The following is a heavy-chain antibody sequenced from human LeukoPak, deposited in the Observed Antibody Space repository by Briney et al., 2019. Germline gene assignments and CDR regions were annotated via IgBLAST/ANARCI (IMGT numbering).Heavy chain of an antibody. CDR2: INPNSGGT. Sequence: ASVKVSCKASGYTFTGYYMHWVRQAPGQGLEWMGWINPNSGGTNYAQKSQGRVTMTRDTSISTAYMELSRLRSDDTAVYYCARDSSSWYRGYYFDYWGQGTLVTVSS. CDR1: GYTFTGYY. CDR3: ARDSSSWYRGYYFDY. D-gene: IGHD6-13*01. J-gene: IGHJ4*02. V-gene: IGHV1-2*02.